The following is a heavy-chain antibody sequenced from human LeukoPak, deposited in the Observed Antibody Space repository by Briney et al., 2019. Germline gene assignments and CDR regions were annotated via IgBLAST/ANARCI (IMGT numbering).Heavy chain of an antibody. CDR2: INHSGST. Sequence: SETLSLTCAVYGGSFSGYYWSWLRQPPGKGLEWIGEINHSGSTNYNPSLKSRVTISVDTSKNQFSLKLSSVTAADTAVYYCASGSYYKAHGYWGQRTLVTVSS. D-gene: IGHD3-10*01. CDR3: ASGSYYKAHGY. J-gene: IGHJ4*02. V-gene: IGHV4-34*01. CDR1: GGSFSGYY.